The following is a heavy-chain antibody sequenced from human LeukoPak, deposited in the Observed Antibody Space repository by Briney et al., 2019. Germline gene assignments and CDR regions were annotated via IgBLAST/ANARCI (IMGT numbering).Heavy chain of an antibody. Sequence: SETLSLTCTVSGGSISSYYWSWIRQPAGKGLEWIGRIYTNGSTNYNPSLKSRVTMSVDTSKNQFSLKLSSVTAADTAVYYCARDSRYSSRGLGWFDPWGQGTLVTVSS. CDR1: GGSISSYY. V-gene: IGHV4-4*07. CDR3: ARDSRYSSRGLGWFDP. J-gene: IGHJ5*02. CDR2: IYTNGST. D-gene: IGHD3-22*01.